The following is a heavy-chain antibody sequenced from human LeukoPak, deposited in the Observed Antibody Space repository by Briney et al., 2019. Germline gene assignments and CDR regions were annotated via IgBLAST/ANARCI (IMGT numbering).Heavy chain of an antibody. CDR1: GGSISSGGHY. J-gene: IGHJ4*02. CDR3: ARSRWLPISD. Sequence: SETLSLTCTVSGGSISSGGHYWSWIRQHPGKGLEWIGYIYYSGSTYYNPSLKSRVTISVDTSKNQFSLKLSSVTAADTAVYYCARSRWLPISDWGQGTLVTVSS. D-gene: IGHD5-24*01. V-gene: IGHV4-31*03. CDR2: IYYSGST.